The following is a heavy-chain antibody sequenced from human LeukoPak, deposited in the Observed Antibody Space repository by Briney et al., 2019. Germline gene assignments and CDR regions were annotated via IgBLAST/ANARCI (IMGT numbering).Heavy chain of an antibody. CDR1: GGSISSYH. V-gene: IGHV4-59*08. CDR3: ARQGRYCSGGSCYFWFDP. D-gene: IGHD2-15*01. Sequence: SETLSLTCTVSGGSISSYHWSWIRQPPGKGLEWIGYIYYTGSTNYNPSLKSRVIISVDTSKNQFSLNLSSVTAADTAVYYCARQGRYCSGGSCYFWFDPWGQGTLVTVSS. CDR2: IYYTGST. J-gene: IGHJ5*02.